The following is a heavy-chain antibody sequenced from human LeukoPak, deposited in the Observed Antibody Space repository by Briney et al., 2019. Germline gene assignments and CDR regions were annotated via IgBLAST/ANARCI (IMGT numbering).Heavy chain of an antibody. CDR1: GFTFSSYD. Sequence: GSLRLSCAASGFTFSSYDMHWVRQATGKGLEWVSAIGTAGDTYYPGSVKGRFTISRGNAKNSLYLQMNSLRAGDTAVYYCARVAGGSYYDYWGQGTLVTVSS. CDR3: ARVAGGSYYDY. D-gene: IGHD1-26*01. CDR2: IGTAGDT. V-gene: IGHV3-13*01. J-gene: IGHJ4*02.